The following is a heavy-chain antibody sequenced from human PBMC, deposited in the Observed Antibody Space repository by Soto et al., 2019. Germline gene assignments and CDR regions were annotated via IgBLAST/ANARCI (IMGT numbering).Heavy chain of an antibody. CDR1: GFTFSSYG. CDR2: ISYDGSNK. CDR3: AKERQYYFDY. Sequence: QVQLVESGGGVVQPGRSLRLSCAASGFTFSSYGMHWVRQAPGKGLEWVAVISYDGSNKYYADSVKGRFTISRDNSKNTLYLQMNSLRAEDTAVYYCAKERQYYFDYWGQGTLVTVSS. V-gene: IGHV3-30*18. J-gene: IGHJ4*02.